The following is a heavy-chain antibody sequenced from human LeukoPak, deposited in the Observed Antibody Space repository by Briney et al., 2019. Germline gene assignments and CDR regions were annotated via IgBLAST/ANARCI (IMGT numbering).Heavy chain of an antibody. V-gene: IGHV4-39*07. J-gene: IGHJ4*02. CDR1: GGSISSGGYY. Sequence: SETLSLTCTVSGGSISSGGYYWSWIRQPPGKGLEWIGEINHSGGTNYNPSLKSRVTISVDTSKNQFSLKLSSVTAADTAVYYCAREENPIQLWLKRGYFDYWGQGTLVTVSS. CDR2: INHSGGT. CDR3: AREENPIQLWLKRGYFDY. D-gene: IGHD5-18*01.